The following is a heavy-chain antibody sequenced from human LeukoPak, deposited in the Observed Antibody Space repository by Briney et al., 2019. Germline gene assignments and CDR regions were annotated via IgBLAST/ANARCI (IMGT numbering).Heavy chain of an antibody. CDR2: INHSGST. J-gene: IGHJ4*02. D-gene: IGHD1-26*01. V-gene: IGHV4-34*01. Sequence: SETLSLTCAVYGGSLSGYYWSWIRQPPGKGLEWIGEINHSGSTNYNPSLKSRVTISVDTSKNQFSLKLSSVTAADTAVYYCARGRGVGATMGYYFDYWGQGTLVTASS. CDR3: ARGRGVGATMGYYFDY. CDR1: GGSLSGYY.